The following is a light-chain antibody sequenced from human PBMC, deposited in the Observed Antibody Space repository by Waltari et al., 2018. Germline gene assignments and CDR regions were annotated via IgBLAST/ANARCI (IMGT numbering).Light chain of an antibody. J-gene: IGKJ5*01. CDR1: QNINKW. Sequence: DIQMTQSPSTLSASVGDRVTITCRASQNINKWLAWYKQKPGKAPKLLISEASTLETGVPLRFSGSGSATEFTLTISSLQPDDFATYYCQQYDYYVTFGQGTRLEIK. CDR3: QQYDYYVT. CDR2: EAS. V-gene: IGKV1-5*03.